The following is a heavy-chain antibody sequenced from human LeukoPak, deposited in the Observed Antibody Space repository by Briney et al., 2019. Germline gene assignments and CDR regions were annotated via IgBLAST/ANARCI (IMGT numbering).Heavy chain of an antibody. CDR3: ARVTQQSGSYVFEQ. V-gene: IGHV4-59*01. CDR1: GGSISNYY. CDR2: ISDSGST. D-gene: IGHD3-10*01. J-gene: IGHJ4*02. Sequence: PSETLSLTCTVSGGSISNYYWNFIRQPPGKGLEWIGSISDSGSTIYNPSLKSRVSISLDTSKNQFSLNLSSVTAADTAVYFCARVTQQSGSYVFEQWGQGTLVTVSS.